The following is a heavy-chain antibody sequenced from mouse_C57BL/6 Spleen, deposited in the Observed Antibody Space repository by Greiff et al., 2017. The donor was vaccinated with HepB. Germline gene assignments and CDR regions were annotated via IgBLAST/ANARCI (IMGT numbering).Heavy chain of an antibody. CDR3: ARYPDYDGRFYAMDY. CDR2: IRNKANGYTT. J-gene: IGHJ4*01. Sequence: EVQLVESGGGLVQPGGSLSLSCAASGFTFTDYYMSWVRQPPGKALEWLGFIRNKANGYTTEYSASVKGRFTISRDNSQSILYLQMNALRAEDSATYYCARYPDYDGRFYAMDYGGQGTSVTVSS. CDR1: GFTFTDYY. V-gene: IGHV7-3*01. D-gene: IGHD2-4*01.